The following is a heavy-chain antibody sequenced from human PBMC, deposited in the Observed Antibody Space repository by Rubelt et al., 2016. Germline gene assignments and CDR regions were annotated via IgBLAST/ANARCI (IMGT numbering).Heavy chain of an antibody. CDR1: GYSFTSYW. CDR2: IAPSDSYT. J-gene: IGHJ4*02. V-gene: IGHV5-10-1*03. Sequence: EVQLVQSGAEVKKPGESLRISCQGSGYSFTSYWISWVRQMPGKGLEWMGRIAPSDSYTNYSPSCQGSATSAAEKSCSTAKLQWSSLKASDTGMYYCAIYDFWSGYYLDDWGQGTLVTVSS. D-gene: IGHD3-3*01. CDR3: AIYDFWSGYYLDD.